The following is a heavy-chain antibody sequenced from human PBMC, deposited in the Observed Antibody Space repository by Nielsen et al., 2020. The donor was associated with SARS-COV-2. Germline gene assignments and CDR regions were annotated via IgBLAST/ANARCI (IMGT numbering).Heavy chain of an antibody. V-gene: IGHV4-4*02. Sequence: SETLSLTCAVSGGSISSSYWWNWVRQSPGKGLEWIGEISQSGNSIYNPSLGRRVSISVDRFSNRFSLRLSSVTAADTAVYYCARGSDEGLALWGQGTLVTVSS. CDR2: ISQSGNS. D-gene: IGHD3-3*01. J-gene: IGHJ4*02. CDR3: ARGSDEGLAL. CDR1: GGSISSSYW.